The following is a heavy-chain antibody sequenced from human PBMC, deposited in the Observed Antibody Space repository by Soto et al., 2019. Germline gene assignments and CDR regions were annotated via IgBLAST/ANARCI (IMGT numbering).Heavy chain of an antibody. CDR1: GYTFTDYY. J-gene: IGHJ5*02. Sequence: ASVKVSCKASGYTFTDYYINWVRQAPGQGLEWMGWMNPSNGVTTYAQRFQGRVTMTRDTSISTAYMDLCSLRSDDTAVYYCARGALTVANWFDPWGHGTQVTTSS. CDR2: MNPSNGVT. D-gene: IGHD6-19*01. CDR3: ARGALTVANWFDP. V-gene: IGHV1-2*02.